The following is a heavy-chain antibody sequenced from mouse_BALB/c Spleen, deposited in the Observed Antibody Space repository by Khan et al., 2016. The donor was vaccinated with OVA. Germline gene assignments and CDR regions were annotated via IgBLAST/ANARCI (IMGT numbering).Heavy chain of an antibody. Sequence: QVQLKVSGPGLVAPSQTLSITCTVSGFSLSNYGVHWVRQPPGKGLEWLGVIWAGGSTNHNSALMSRLSISKDDSKSQVFLKMNSLQTDDTAMYYCARAFYNGAWFAYWGQGTLVTVSA. CDR1: GFSLSNYG. CDR2: IWAGGST. CDR3: ARAFYNGAWFAY. J-gene: IGHJ3*01. V-gene: IGHV2-9*02. D-gene: IGHD1-3*01.